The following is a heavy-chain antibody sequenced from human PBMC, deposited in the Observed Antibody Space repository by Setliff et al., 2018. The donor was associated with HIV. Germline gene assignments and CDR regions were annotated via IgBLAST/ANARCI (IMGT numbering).Heavy chain of an antibody. D-gene: IGHD3-16*01. CDR3: ARANNDYLYLDY. CDR2: IYFNGVT. J-gene: IGHJ4*02. V-gene: IGHV4-59*01. CDR1: NGSIGSFY. Sequence: SETLSLTCTVSNGSIGSFYWTWIRQPPGKELEWIGYIYFNGVTKYSPSLKSRVSMSVDMSKSQFSLKLTSVTAADTAVYYCARANNDYLYLDYWGQGALVTVSS.